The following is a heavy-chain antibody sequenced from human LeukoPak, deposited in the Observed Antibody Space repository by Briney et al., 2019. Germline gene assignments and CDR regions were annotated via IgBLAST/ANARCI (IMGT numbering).Heavy chain of an antibody. CDR1: GGSISSSSYY. Sequence: SETLSLTCTVSGGSISSSSYYWGWIRQPPGKGLEWIGSIYYSGGTYYNPSLKSRVTISVDTSKNQFSLKLSSVTAADTAVYYCARGPRDYGGNPWAFDIWGQGTMVTVSS. J-gene: IGHJ3*02. CDR3: ARGPRDYGGNPWAFDI. D-gene: IGHD4-23*01. V-gene: IGHV4-39*01. CDR2: IYYSGGT.